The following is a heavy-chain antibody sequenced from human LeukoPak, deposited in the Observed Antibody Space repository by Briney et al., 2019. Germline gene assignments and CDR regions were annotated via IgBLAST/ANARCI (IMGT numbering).Heavy chain of an antibody. V-gene: IGHV3-74*01. CDR3: ARRSLATAGLTLDY. D-gene: IGHD5-18*01. CDR1: GFTFSSYW. Sequence: GGSLRLSCAASGFTFSSYWMHWVRQAPGKGLVWVSRINSDESTTNYADSVRGRFTISRDNAKSSLYLQMNSLRAEDTAVYYCARRSLATAGLTLDYWGQGTLVTVSS. CDR2: INSDESTT. J-gene: IGHJ4*02.